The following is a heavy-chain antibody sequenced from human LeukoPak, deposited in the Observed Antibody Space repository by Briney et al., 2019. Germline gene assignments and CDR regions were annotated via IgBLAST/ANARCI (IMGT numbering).Heavy chain of an antibody. CDR2: INWNGGST. Sequence: PGGSLRLSCAASGFTFDDYGMSWVRQAPGKGLEWVSGINWNGGSTGYADSVKGRFTISRDNAKNSLYLQMNSLRAEDTALYHCARGRSYYDSSGYFRPLDYWGQGTLVTVSS. J-gene: IGHJ4*02. CDR3: ARGRSYYDSSGYFRPLDY. CDR1: GFTFDDYG. V-gene: IGHV3-20*01. D-gene: IGHD3-22*01.